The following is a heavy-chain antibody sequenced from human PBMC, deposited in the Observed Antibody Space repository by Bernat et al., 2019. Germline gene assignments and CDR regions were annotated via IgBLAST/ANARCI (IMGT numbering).Heavy chain of an antibody. Sequence: QVQLVESGGGVVQPGRSLRLSCAASGFTFSSYAMHWVRQAPGKGLEWVAVISYDGSNKYYADSVKGRFTISRDNSKNTLYLQMNSLRAEDTAVYYCARDRVCWGGQKNAFDIWGQGTMVTVSS. CDR1: GFTFSSYA. CDR3: ARDRVCWGGQKNAFDI. D-gene: IGHD3-16*01. V-gene: IGHV3-30-3*01. CDR2: ISYDGSNK. J-gene: IGHJ3*02.